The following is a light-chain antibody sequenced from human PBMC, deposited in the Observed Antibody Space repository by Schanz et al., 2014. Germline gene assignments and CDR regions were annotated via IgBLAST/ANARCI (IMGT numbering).Light chain of an antibody. J-gene: IGLJ3*02. V-gene: IGLV2-14*02. Sequence: QSALAQPASVSGSPGQSITISCTGTSSDVGSYKLVSWYQHHPGKAPKLMINEVNKRPSGVPDRFSGSRSGSTASLTVSGLQADDEADYYCCSYIGTNHLVLFGGGTKLTVL. CDR2: EVN. CDR3: CSYIGTNHLVL. CDR1: SSDVGSYKL.